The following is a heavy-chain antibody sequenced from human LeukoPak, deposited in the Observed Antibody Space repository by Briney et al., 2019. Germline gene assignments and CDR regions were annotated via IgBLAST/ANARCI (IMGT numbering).Heavy chain of an antibody. J-gene: IGHJ5*02. V-gene: IGHV1-46*01. D-gene: IGHD5-24*01. CDR3: ARDNSVRDEAWWFNP. Sequence: ASVKVSCKTSGYTFTTYALSWVRQAPGQGPEWMGVISPSGGSTTYAQKFQGRVTLTRDMSTSTDYLELSSLRSEDTAVYYCARDNSVRDEAWWFNPWGQGTLVTVSS. CDR2: ISPSGGST. CDR1: GYTFTTYA.